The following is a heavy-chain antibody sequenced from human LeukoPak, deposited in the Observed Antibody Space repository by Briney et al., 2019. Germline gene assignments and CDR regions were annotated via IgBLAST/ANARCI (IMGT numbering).Heavy chain of an antibody. Sequence: SETLSLTCTVSGGSISSYYWSWIGQPPGKGLEWIGYIYYSGSTNYNPSLKSRVTISVDTSKNQFSLKLSSVTAADTAVYYCARALGPRFPIAAVYWYFDLWGRGTLVTASS. J-gene: IGHJ2*01. CDR2: IYYSGST. V-gene: IGHV4-59*08. CDR3: ARALGPRFPIAAVYWYFDL. D-gene: IGHD6-6*01. CDR1: GGSISSYY.